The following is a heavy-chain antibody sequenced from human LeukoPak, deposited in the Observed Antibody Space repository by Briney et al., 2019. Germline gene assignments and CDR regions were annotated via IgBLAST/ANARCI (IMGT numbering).Heavy chain of an antibody. CDR1: GFTFTSYD. Sequence: ASVKVSCKASGFTFTSYDINWVRQAAGQGLEWMGWMNPNNGNTGYAQKFQGRVTMTRDTTISTAYMELRSLRSEDTAVYYCVRDGEGVAISVNYWFDPWGQGTLVTVSS. CDR2: MNPNNGNT. D-gene: IGHD3-10*01. J-gene: IGHJ5*02. V-gene: IGHV1-8*01. CDR3: VRDGEGVAISVNYWFDP.